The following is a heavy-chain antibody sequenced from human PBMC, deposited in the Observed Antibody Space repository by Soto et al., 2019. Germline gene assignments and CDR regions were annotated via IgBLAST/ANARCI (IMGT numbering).Heavy chain of an antibody. J-gene: IGHJ4*02. D-gene: IGHD3-10*01. V-gene: IGHV5-51*01. CDR1: GYIFTNYW. Sequence: VQLVQSGAEVKEPGESLKISCKGSGYIFTNYWIVWVRQMPGKGLEWMGIIYPGDSDTRYSPSFQGQVTISVDKSSSTAYLQWSSLKASDTAMYYCARGGVDFDDYCHCWGQGTLVTVSS. CDR2: IYPGDSDT. CDR3: ARGGVDFDDYCHC.